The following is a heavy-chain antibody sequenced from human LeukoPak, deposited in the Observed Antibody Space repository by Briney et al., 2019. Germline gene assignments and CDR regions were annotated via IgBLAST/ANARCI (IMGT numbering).Heavy chain of an antibody. CDR2: IIPIFGTA. J-gene: IGHJ4*02. Sequence: SVKVSCKASGGTFSSYAISWVRQAPGQGLEWMGGIIPIFGTANYAQKFQGRVTITADESTSTAYMELSSLRSEDTAVYYCARGNRYCSSTSCRSFDYWGQGTLVTVSS. D-gene: IGHD2-2*01. CDR3: ARGNRYCSSTSCRSFDY. CDR1: GGTFSSYA. V-gene: IGHV1-69*13.